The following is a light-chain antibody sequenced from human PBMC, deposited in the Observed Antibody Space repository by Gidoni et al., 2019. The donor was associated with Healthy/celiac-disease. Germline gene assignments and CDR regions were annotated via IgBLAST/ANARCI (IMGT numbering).Light chain of an antibody. CDR3: QQSYSTPLT. CDR1: QRISSY. V-gene: IGKV1-39*01. Sequence: DIQMTQSPSSLSASVGERVTITCRESQRISSYLNCYKQKPGKAPNLLIYAASSLQSGVPSSFSGSGSGTDFTLTISSLQPEDFATYYCQQSYSTPLTFXGXTKVEIK. CDR2: AAS. J-gene: IGKJ4*01.